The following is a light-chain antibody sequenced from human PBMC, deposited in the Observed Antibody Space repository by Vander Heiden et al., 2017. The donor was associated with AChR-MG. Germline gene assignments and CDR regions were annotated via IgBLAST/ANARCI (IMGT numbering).Light chain of an antibody. J-gene: IGLJ3*02. CDR1: SRRSSYD. CDR2: LNSDGSH. CDR3: QTWGTGIRV. Sequence: QLLLTQSPSASASLGASVDPTSTRSSRRSSYDIAWHQQQPGKAPRYLMKLNSDGSHSKGDGIPDRFSGSSSGAGRYLTISSLQSEDEADYYCQTWGTGIRVFGGGTKLTVL. V-gene: IGLV4-69*01.